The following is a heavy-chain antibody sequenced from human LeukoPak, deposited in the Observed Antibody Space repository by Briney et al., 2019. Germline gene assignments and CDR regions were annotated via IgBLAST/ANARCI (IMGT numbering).Heavy chain of an antibody. CDR1: GFTFSSYA. CDR3: ARDPGNNSPDY. CDR2: ISYDGSNK. V-gene: IGHV3-30*04. D-gene: IGHD1/OR15-1a*01. Sequence: GGSLRLSCAASGFTFSSYAMHWVRQAPGKGLEWVAVISYDGSNKHYADSVKGRFTISRDNSKNTLYLQMNSLRAEDTAVYYCARDPGNNSPDYWGQGTLVTVSS. J-gene: IGHJ4*02.